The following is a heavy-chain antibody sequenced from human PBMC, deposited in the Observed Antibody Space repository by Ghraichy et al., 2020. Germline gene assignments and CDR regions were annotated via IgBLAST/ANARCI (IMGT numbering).Heavy chain of an antibody. Sequence: GGSLRLSCAASGFTFSSYSMNWVRQAPGKGLEWVSYISSSSSTIYYADSVKGRFTISRDNAKNSLYLQMNSLRDEDTAVYYCARSRNSHTYYYDSSGYGAFDIWGQGTMVTVSS. CDR3: ARSRNSHTYYYDSSGYGAFDI. J-gene: IGHJ3*02. CDR2: ISSSSSTI. D-gene: IGHD3-22*01. V-gene: IGHV3-48*02. CDR1: GFTFSSYS.